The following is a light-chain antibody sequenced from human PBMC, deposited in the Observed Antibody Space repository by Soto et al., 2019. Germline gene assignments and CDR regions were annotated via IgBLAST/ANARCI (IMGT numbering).Light chain of an antibody. Sequence: IVLTHSPGTLSLSPWERATLSCRASQSVSSGYLAWYQQKPGQAPSLLIYGASSRATGIPDRFSGSGSGTDFTLTISRLEPEDFGVYYCQQRSTWPWKFGQGTKVDIK. CDR1: QSVSSGY. CDR2: GAS. CDR3: QQRSTWPWK. V-gene: IGKV3D-20*02. J-gene: IGKJ1*01.